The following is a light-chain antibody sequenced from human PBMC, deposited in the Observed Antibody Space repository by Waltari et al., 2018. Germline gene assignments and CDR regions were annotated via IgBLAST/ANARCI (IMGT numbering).Light chain of an antibody. Sequence: QSALTLPASLSGSPGLAITFPCSGTSSYVGTYDYISWYQQHPGKAPKLMIYDVTKRPSGIANRFSGSKSGNTASLTISGLQAEDEADYYCSSYTTSSTVYVFGTGTKVTVL. V-gene: IGLV2-14*03. J-gene: IGLJ1*01. CDR3: SSYTTSSTVYV. CDR2: DVT. CDR1: SSYVGTYDY.